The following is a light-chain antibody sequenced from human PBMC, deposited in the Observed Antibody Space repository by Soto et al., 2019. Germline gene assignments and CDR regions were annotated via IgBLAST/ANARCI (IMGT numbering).Light chain of an antibody. Sequence: EIVLTQSPASLSLSPGERATLSCRASQSVDSFLAWYQQTPGRTPRLLIYDTSNRATGIPARFSGSGSGTDFTLTISRLEPEDFAVYYCQVRTDWPPFKYTFGQGTKLEVK. CDR2: DTS. J-gene: IGKJ2*01. CDR1: QSVDSF. CDR3: QVRTDWPPFKYT. V-gene: IGKV3-11*01.